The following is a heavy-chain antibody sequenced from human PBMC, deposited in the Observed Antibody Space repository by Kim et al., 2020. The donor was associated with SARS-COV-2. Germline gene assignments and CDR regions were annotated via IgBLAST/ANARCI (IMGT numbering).Heavy chain of an antibody. Sequence: GGSLRHSCAASGFTFSSYAMSWVRQAPGKGLEWVSAINGGGGGTYYADSVKGRFTISRDNSKNTLYLQMNSLRAEDTAVYYCAKRNSDSGTYYSFDYWGQGTLVTVSS. CDR3: AKRNSDSGTYYSFDY. J-gene: IGHJ4*02. D-gene: IGHD3-10*01. V-gene: IGHV3-23*01. CDR2: INGGGGGT. CDR1: GFTFSSYA.